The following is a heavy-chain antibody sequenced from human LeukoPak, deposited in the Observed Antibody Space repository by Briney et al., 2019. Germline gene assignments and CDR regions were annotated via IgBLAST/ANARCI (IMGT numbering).Heavy chain of an antibody. CDR2: ISSSSSYI. J-gene: IGHJ4*02. CDR3: ARDKSPRAYYGSGNGDY. D-gene: IGHD3-10*01. Sequence: PGGSLRLSCAASGFTFSSYSMNWVRQAPGKGLEWVSSISSSSSYIYYADSVKGRFTISRDYAKNSLYLQMNSLRAEDTAVYYCARDKSPRAYYGSGNGDYWGQGTLVTVSS. V-gene: IGHV3-21*01. CDR1: GFTFSSYS.